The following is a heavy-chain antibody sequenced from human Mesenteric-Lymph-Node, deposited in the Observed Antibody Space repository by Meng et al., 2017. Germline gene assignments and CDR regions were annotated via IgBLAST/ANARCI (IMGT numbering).Heavy chain of an antibody. V-gene: IGHV3-30*18. Sequence: QVQLVESGGGVVQPGRSLRRACATSGFTFSTYGMHWVLQAPGKGLEWVAVISYDGSNKYYAASVKGRFTISRDNSKNTLHLQMNSLRAEDTAVYYCAKVAYASTWYVPHFDYWGQGTLVTVSS. CDR3: AKVAYASTWYVPHFDY. J-gene: IGHJ4*02. CDR2: ISYDGSNK. D-gene: IGHD6-13*01. CDR1: GFTFSTYG.